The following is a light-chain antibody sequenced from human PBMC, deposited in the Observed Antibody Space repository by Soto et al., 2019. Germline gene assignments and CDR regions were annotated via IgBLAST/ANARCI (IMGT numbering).Light chain of an antibody. CDR1: SSDVGGYNY. Sequence: QSALTQPPSASGSPGQSVTISCTGTSSDVGGYNYVSWYQQHPGKAPKLMISEVSKRPSGVPDRFSGSKSGNTASLTVSGLQDDDEEDYYCCSFAGNNTLVFGGGTKVTVL. CDR2: EVS. J-gene: IGLJ2*01. CDR3: CSFAGNNTLV. V-gene: IGLV2-8*01.